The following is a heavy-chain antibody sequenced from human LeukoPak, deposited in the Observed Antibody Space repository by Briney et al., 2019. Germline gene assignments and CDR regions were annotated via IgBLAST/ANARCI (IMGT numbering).Heavy chain of an antibody. CDR3: ARRHDYFDY. J-gene: IGHJ4*02. V-gene: IGHV4-59*01. CDR1: GGSSSSYC. Sequence: SETLSITCTVSGGSSSSYCWSWIRQPPGNGLEWIGFIYDSGSTNYNPSLKSRVTISVDPSKNQVSLKLSSVTAADTAVYYCARRHDYFDYWGEGTLVTVSS. CDR2: IYDSGST.